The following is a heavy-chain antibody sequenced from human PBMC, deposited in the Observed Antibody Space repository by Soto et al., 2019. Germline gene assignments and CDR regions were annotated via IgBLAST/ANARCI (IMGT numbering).Heavy chain of an antibody. J-gene: IGHJ4*02. CDR1: GDTFSFYS. CDR2: INPILSMS. CDR3: ASSYGSGYRAFDY. V-gene: IGHV1-69*02. Sequence: QVQLVQSGDEVWKPGSSVKVSYKASGDTFSFYSIHWVRQAPGLGLEWMGRINPILSMSNYAQRFQGRVTMTADKSTSTAYMKLSGLRSEDTAIYYCASSYGSGYRAFDYWGQAALVTVSS. D-gene: IGHD3-10*01.